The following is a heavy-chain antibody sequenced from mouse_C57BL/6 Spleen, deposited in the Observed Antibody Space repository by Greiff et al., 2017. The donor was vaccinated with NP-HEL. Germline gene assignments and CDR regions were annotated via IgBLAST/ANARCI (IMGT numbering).Heavy chain of an antibody. CDR3: ARGDYSNPFDY. V-gene: IGHV1-82*01. J-gene: IGHJ2*01. Sequence: VQLQQSGPELVKPGASVQISCKASGYAFSSSWMNWVKQRPGKGLEWIGRIYPGDGDTNYNGKFKGKATLTADKSSSTAYMQLSSLTSEDSAVYFCARGDYSNPFDYWGQGTTLTVSS. CDR2: IYPGDGDT. D-gene: IGHD2-5*01. CDR1: GYAFSSSW.